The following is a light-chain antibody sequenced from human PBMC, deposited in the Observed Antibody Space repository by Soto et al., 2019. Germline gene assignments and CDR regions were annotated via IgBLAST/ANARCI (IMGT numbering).Light chain of an antibody. CDR3: QQYGSSGT. J-gene: IGKJ1*01. CDR2: GAS. CDR1: QNVNSN. V-gene: IGKV3-15*01. Sequence: EIVMTQSPATLSVSPGERATLSCRASQNVNSNLAWYQQKPGQAPRLLIYGASTRDTGVPARFSGSGSGTDFTLTISRLEPEDFAVYYCQQYGSSGTFGQGTKVDIK.